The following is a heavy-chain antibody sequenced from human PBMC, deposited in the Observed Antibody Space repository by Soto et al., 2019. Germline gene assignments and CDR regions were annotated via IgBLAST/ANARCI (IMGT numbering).Heavy chain of an antibody. D-gene: IGHD1-20*01. Sequence: GGSLRLSCAASGFNVGAFAVNWVRQAPGKGLEWVSGISVSDAFIYYADSVRGRFSISRDASENILYLQMNSLRVDDAALYYCTRETVAGITGLDYWGPGTLVTVSS. V-gene: IGHV3-23*01. CDR2: ISVSDAFI. CDR1: GFNVGAFA. J-gene: IGHJ4*02. CDR3: TRETVAGITGLDY.